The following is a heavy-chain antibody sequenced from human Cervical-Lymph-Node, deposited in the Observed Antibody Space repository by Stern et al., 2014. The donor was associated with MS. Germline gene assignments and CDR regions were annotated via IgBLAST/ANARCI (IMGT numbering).Heavy chain of an antibody. Sequence: VQLVQSGGGLVQPGGSLRLSCAASGFTFSSYSLNWVRQAPGKGLEWVSYISSSSSTIYYADSAKGRSTISRANATNSLYLQMNSLRDEDTAVYYCAREDELGGTAWGQGTLVTVSS. J-gene: IGHJ5*02. CDR1: GFTFSSYS. D-gene: IGHD1-14*01. CDR3: AREDELGGTA. CDR2: ISSSSSTI. V-gene: IGHV3-48*02.